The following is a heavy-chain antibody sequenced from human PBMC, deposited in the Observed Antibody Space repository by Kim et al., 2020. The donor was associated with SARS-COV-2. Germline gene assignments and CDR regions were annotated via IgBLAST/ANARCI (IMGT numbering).Heavy chain of an antibody. Sequence: YADPVKGRFTTSRANSKNTLYLQMNSRRAEATALYYCARDHGDYSYYDMDVWGQGTTVTVSS. CDR3: ARDHGDYSYYDMDV. J-gene: IGHJ6*02. D-gene: IGHD2-8*01. V-gene: IGHV3-33*01.